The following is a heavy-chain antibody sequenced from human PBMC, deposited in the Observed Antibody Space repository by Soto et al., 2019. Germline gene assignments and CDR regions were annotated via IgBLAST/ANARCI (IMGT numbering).Heavy chain of an antibody. D-gene: IGHD1-1*01. J-gene: IGHJ6*02. CDR1: GGSISSYY. CDR3: AGHLPVQRRYYYYGMDV. Sequence: QVQLQESGPGLVKPSETLSLTCTVSGGSISSYYWSWIRQPQGKGLERIGYIYYNGSTNYNPSLTNRVTLSVHTSKNQFSLKLSSVTAADTAVYYCAGHLPVQRRYYYYGMDVWGQGTTVTVSS. CDR2: IYYNGST. V-gene: IGHV4-59*08.